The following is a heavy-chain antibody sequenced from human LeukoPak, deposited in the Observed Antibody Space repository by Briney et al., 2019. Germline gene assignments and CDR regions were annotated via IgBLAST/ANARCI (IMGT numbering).Heavy chain of an antibody. V-gene: IGHV3-23*01. Sequence: GGSLRLSCAASGFTFSSYAMTWVRQAPGKGLEWVAGIGGSGGTTYYADSVKGRLTVSRDNSKNTLYLQMHSLRAEDTAVYYCAKGRDTLVRGVIITTRFDNWGQGTLVTVSS. CDR2: IGGSGGTT. CDR3: AKGRDTLVRGVIITTRFDN. CDR1: GFTFSSYA. D-gene: IGHD3-10*01. J-gene: IGHJ4*02.